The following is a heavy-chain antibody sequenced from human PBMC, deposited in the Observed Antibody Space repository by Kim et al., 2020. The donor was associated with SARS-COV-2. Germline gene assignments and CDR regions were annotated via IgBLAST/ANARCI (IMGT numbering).Heavy chain of an antibody. CDR2: ISSSGSTI. Sequence: GGSLRISCAASGFTFSDYYMSWIRQAPGKGLEWVSYISSSGSTIYYADSVKGRFTISRDNAKNSLYLQMNSLRAEDTAVYYCARDSEGYYYPRGDNWFDPWGQGTLVTVSS. CDR1: GFTFSDYY. J-gene: IGHJ5*02. CDR3: ARDSEGYYYPRGDNWFDP. V-gene: IGHV3-11*01. D-gene: IGHD3-22*01.